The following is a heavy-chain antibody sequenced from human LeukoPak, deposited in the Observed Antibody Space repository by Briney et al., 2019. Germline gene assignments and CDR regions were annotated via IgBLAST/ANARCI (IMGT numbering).Heavy chain of an antibody. Sequence: PGGSLRLSCAASGFTFSSYSMNWVRQAPGKGLEWVSSISSSSSYIYYADSVKGRFTISRDNAKNSLYLQMNSLRAEDTAVYYCARDRMNTIFGVVTLDAFDIWGQGTMVTVSS. V-gene: IGHV3-21*01. CDR1: GFTFSSYS. J-gene: IGHJ3*02. D-gene: IGHD3-3*01. CDR2: ISSSSSYI. CDR3: ARDRMNTIFGVVTLDAFDI.